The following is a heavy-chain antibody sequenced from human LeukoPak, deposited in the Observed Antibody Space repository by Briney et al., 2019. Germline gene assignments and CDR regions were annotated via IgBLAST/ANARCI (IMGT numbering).Heavy chain of an antibody. CDR1: GYTFTSYG. D-gene: IGHD3-9*01. J-gene: IGHJ5*02. CDR3: TREATGYSWFDP. V-gene: IGHV1-18*01. Sequence: GTSVKVSCKASGYTFTSYGISWVRQAPGQGLEWMGWISGYNGNTNYAQKFQGGVTMTTDTSTNTAYMELRSLRSDDTAVYYCTREATGYSWFDPWGQGTLVTVSS. CDR2: ISGYNGNT.